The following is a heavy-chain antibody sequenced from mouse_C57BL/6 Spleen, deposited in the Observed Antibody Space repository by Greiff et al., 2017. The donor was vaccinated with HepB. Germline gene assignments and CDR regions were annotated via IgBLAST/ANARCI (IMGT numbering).Heavy chain of an antibody. CDR1: GYTFTSYW. CDR3: ARRLPYYYAMDY. CDR2: IDPSDSYT. J-gene: IGHJ4*01. V-gene: IGHV1-69*01. D-gene: IGHD5-5*01. Sequence: VQLQQPGAELVMPGASVKLSCKASGYTFTSYWMHWVKQRPGQGLEWIGEIDPSDSYTNYNQKFKGKSTLTVDKSSSTAYMQLSSLTSEDSAVYYCARRLPYYYAMDYWGQGTSVTVSS.